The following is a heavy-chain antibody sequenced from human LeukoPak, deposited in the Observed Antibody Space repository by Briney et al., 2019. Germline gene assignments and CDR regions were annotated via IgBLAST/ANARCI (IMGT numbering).Heavy chain of an antibody. CDR3: ARNRAAAGHPRWFDP. Sequence: GESLKISCKGSGCSFTSYWISWVRRMPGKGLEWMGRIDPSDSYTNYSPSFQGHVTISADKSISTAYLQWSSLKASDTAMYYCARNRAAAGHPRWFDPWGQGTLVTVSS. CDR1: GCSFTSYW. CDR2: IDPSDSYT. V-gene: IGHV5-10-1*01. J-gene: IGHJ5*02. D-gene: IGHD6-13*01.